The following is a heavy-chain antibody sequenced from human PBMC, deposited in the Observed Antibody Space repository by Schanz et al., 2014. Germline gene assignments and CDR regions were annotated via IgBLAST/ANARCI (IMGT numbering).Heavy chain of an antibody. CDR3: AKGQLLSFYFDS. CDR2: ISGSGGDT. J-gene: IGHJ4*02. Sequence: VQLVQSGGGVVQPGGSLRLSCAASGFTFNNYDMNWVRLVPGKGLEWVSDISGSGGDTYYADSVKGRFTISRDTSKNTLYLQMNSLRAEDTAVYYCAKGQLLSFYFDSWGQGTLVTVSS. V-gene: IGHV3-23*04. D-gene: IGHD2-21*01. CDR1: GFTFNNYD.